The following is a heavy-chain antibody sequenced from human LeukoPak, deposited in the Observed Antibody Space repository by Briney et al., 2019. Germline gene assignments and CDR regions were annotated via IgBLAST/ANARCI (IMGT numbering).Heavy chain of an antibody. D-gene: IGHD3-3*01. CDR1: GGSFSDYY. CDR2: INHSGST. V-gene: IGHV4-34*01. CDR3: ARRYYDFWSGYYNY. J-gene: IGHJ4*02. Sequence: SETLSLTCAVYGGSFSDYYWSWIRQSPGKGLEWIGEINHSGSTNYNPSLKSRVTISVDTSKNQFSLKLSSVTAADTAVYYCARRYYDFWSGYYNYWGQGTLVTVSS.